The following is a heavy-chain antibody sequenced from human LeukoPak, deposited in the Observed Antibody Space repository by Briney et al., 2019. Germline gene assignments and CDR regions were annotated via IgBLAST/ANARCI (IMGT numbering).Heavy chain of an antibody. CDR1: GFTFSSYG. D-gene: IGHD1-26*01. CDR2: IWYDGSNK. CDR3: ARDSLFDIVGATEGALDY. V-gene: IGHV3-33*01. J-gene: IGHJ4*02. Sequence: GGSLRLSCAASGFTFSSYGMHWVRQAPGKGLEWVAVIWYDGSNKYYADSVKGRFTISRDNSKNTLYLQMNSLRAEDTAVYYCARDSLFDIVGATEGALDYWGQGTLVTVSS.